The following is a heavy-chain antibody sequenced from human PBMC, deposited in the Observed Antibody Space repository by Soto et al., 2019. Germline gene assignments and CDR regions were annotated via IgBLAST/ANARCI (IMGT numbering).Heavy chain of an antibody. CDR3: ARVRERTWQDFDY. V-gene: IGHV4-31*03. CDR2: IYYSGST. J-gene: IGHJ4*02. CDR1: GGSISSGGYY. Sequence: SETLSLTCTVSGGSISSGGYYWSWIRQHPGEGLEWIGYIYYSGSTYYNPSLKSRITISVDTSKNHFSLNLRSVTAADTAVYYCARVRERTWQDFDYWGQGTLVPVSS.